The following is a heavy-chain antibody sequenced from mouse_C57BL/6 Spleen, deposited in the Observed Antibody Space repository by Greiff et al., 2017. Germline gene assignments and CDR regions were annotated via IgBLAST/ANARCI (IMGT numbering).Heavy chain of an antibody. J-gene: IGHJ3*01. D-gene: IGHD1-1*01. CDR2: IHPNSGST. V-gene: IGHV1-64*01. CDR1: GYTFTSYW. Sequence: QVQLQQPGAELVKPGASVKLSCKASGYTFTSYWMHWVKQRPGQGLEWIGMIHPNSGSTNYNEKFKSKATLTVDKSSSTAYMQLSSLTSEDSAVYYCARWDYYYGSSGGFAYWGQGTLVTVSA. CDR3: ARWDYYYGSSGGFAY.